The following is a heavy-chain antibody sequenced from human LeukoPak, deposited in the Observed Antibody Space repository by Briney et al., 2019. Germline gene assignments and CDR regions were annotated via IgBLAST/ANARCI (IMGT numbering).Heavy chain of an antibody. Sequence: GGSLRLSCAASGLIFSDFLMTWVRQAPGKGLEWVANIKGDGSEGNYVGSVKGRFTVSRDNAKNLLYLQMYSLRAEDTAVYYCAKVEGASKASVYWGQGALVTVSS. J-gene: IGHJ4*02. CDR2: IKGDGSEG. V-gene: IGHV3-7*03. CDR1: GLIFSDFL. D-gene: IGHD1-1*01. CDR3: AKVEGASKASVY.